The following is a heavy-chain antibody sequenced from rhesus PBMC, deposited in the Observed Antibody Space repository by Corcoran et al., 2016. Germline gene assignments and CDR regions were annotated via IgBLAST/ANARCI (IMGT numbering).Heavy chain of an antibody. CDR3: ARGRGYCTSTTCP. D-gene: IGHD2-2*01. V-gene: IGHV4S11*01. J-gene: IGHJ4*01. Sequence: QVQLQESGPAVVKPSETLSLTCAVSGGSISSSNWSWIRQAPGKGLEWIGYIYGSGSSTNYNPSLKSRVTLSVDTSKNQLSLKLSSVTTADTAVYYCARGRGYCTSTTCPWGQGVLVTVSS. CDR1: GGSISSSN. CDR2: IYGSGSST.